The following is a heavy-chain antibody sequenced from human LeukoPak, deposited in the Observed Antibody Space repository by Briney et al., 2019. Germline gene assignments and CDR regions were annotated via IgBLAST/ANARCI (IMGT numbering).Heavy chain of an antibody. CDR3: ATRYYDSSGYSYYYYGMDV. CDR1: GYTLTELS. J-gene: IGHJ6*02. V-gene: IGHV1-24*01. Sequence: GASVKVSRKVSGYTLTELSMHWVRQAPGKGLEWMGGFDPEDGETIYAQKFQGRVTMTEDTSTDTAYMELSSLRSEDTAVYYCATRYYDSSGYSYYYYGMDVWGQGTTVTVSS. CDR2: FDPEDGET. D-gene: IGHD3-22*01.